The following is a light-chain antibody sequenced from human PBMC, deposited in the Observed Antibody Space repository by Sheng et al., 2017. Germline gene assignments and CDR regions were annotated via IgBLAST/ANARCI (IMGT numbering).Light chain of an antibody. CDR3: TSYKNYNTLV. J-gene: IGLJ2*01. CDR1: SSDVGGYNY. Sequence: QSALTQPASVSGSPGQSITISCTGTSSDVGGYNYVSWYQQHPGKAPKLMIYDVSNRPSGVSDRFSASKSGNTASLTISGLQAEDEADYYCTSYKNYNTLVFGGGTKLTVL. V-gene: IGLV2-14*01. CDR2: DVS.